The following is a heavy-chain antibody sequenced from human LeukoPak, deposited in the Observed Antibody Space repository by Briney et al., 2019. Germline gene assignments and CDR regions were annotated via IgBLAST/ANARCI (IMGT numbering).Heavy chain of an antibody. CDR3: ASIGGLAARSYYYYMDV. D-gene: IGHD6-6*01. J-gene: IGHJ6*03. CDR2: IIPIFGTA. V-gene: IGHV1-69*13. CDR1: GGTFSSYA. Sequence: SVKVSCKASGGTFSSYAISWVRQAPGQGLEWMGGIIPIFGTANYAQKFQGRGTIIADESTRTAYMELSSLRSEDTAVYYCASIGGLAARSYYYYMDVWGKGTTVTVSS.